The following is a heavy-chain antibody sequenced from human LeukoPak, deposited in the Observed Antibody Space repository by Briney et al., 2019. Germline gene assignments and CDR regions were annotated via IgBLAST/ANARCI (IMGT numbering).Heavy chain of an antibody. V-gene: IGHV3-33*01. CDR1: GFTFSSYG. J-gene: IGHJ4*02. CDR2: IWYDGSNK. CDR3: ARGRYDYVWGSYRYTEYYFDY. Sequence: GGSLRLSCAASGFTFSSYGMHWVRLAPGKGLEWVAVIWYDGSNKYYADSVKGRFTIPRDNSKNTLYLQMNSLRAEDTAVYYCARGRYDYVWGSYRYTEYYFDYWGQGTLVTVSS. D-gene: IGHD3-16*02.